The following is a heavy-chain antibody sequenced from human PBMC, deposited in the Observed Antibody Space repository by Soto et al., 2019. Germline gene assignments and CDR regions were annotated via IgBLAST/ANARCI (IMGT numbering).Heavy chain of an antibody. CDR1: GYTLTNYA. V-gene: IGHV1-3*01. CDR2: INAGNGNT. J-gene: IGHJ6*02. Sequence: QVQLVQTGAEVKKPGAAVKVSCKASGYTLTNYAIHWVRQAPGQRLEWMGWINAGNGNTQYSQKFQGRVTITRDTSATTAYMELSSLRSEDSAVYYCVRGFTYASGHMDVWGQGTTVSVSS. CDR3: VRGFTYASGHMDV. D-gene: IGHD6-19*01.